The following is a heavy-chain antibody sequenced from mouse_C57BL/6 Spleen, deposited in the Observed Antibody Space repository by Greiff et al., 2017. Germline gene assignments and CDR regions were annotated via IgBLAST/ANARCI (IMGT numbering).Heavy chain of an antibody. D-gene: IGHD2-4*01. CDR1: GFTFSNYW. Sequence: EVQGVESGGGLVQPGGSMKLSCVASGFTFSNYWMNWVRQSPEKGLEWVAQIRLKSDNYATHYAESVKGRFTISRDDSKSSVYLQMNNLRAEDTGIYYCTGSIYYDYFDYWGQGTTLTVSS. V-gene: IGHV6-3*01. CDR2: IRLKSDNYAT. CDR3: TGSIYYDYFDY. J-gene: IGHJ2*01.